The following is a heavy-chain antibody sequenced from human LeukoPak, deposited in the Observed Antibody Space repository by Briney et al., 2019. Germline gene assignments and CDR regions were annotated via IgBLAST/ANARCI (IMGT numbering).Heavy chain of an antibody. CDR3: ARLPSWDFWSGYPPYYFDY. Sequence: PSETLSLNCTVSGGSISSYYWSWIRQPPGKGLEWIGYIYYSGSTNYNPSLKSRVTISVDTSKNQFSLKLSSVTAADTAVYYCARLPSWDFWSGYPPYYFDYWGQGTLVTVSS. CDR1: GGSISSYY. V-gene: IGHV4-59*08. D-gene: IGHD3-3*01. J-gene: IGHJ4*02. CDR2: IYYSGST.